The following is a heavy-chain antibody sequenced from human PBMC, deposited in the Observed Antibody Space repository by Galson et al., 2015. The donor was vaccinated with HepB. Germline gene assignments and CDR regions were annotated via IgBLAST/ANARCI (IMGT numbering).Heavy chain of an antibody. V-gene: IGHV1-18*01. Sequence: SVKVSCKASGYTFTSYGISWVRQAPGQGLEWMGWISAYNGNTNYAQKLQGRVTMTTDTSTSTAYMELRSLRSDDTAVYYCARDGYSYGYVYSYYYGMDVWGQGTTVTVSS. D-gene: IGHD5-18*01. J-gene: IGHJ6*02. CDR3: ARDGYSYGYVYSYYYGMDV. CDR1: GYTFTSYG. CDR2: ISAYNGNT.